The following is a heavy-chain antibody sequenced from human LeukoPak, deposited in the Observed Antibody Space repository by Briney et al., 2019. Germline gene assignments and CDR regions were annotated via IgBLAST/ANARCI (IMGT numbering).Heavy chain of an antibody. D-gene: IGHD4-17*01. Sequence: SETLSLTCTVSGGSISTYYWSRIRQPPGKGLEWIGYIYYSGSTNYNPSLKSRVTISVDTSKNQFSLKLSSVTAADTAVYYCASTVTTAFDYWGQGTLVTVSS. CDR2: IYYSGST. CDR1: GGSISTYY. CDR3: ASTVTTAFDY. J-gene: IGHJ4*02. V-gene: IGHV4-59*08.